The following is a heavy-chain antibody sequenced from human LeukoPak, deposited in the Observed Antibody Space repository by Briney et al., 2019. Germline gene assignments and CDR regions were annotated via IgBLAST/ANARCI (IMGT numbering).Heavy chain of an antibody. CDR2: FYHSGNT. V-gene: IGHV4-38-2*01. J-gene: IGHJ5*02. D-gene: IGHD3-10*01. CDR1: GYSISSDYY. CDR3: TRGGSGSSLRIWFDP. Sequence: SESLSLTCAVSGYSISSDYYWGWIRQLPGKGREWTGSFYHSGNTYYNPSLKSRVTISVDTPKNQFSLKLISVTAADTAVYYCTRGGSGSSLRIWFDPWGQGTLVTVSS.